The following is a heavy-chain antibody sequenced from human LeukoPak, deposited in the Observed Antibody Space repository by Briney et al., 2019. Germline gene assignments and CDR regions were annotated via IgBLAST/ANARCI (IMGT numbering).Heavy chain of an antibody. Sequence: PGGSLRLSCAASGFTFSSYAMSWVRQAPGKGLEWVSAINSAGITYYGDSVRGRFTISRDNSKNVLHLQMNSLRAEDTALYYCAKDQNTVATAPFDYWGLGTLVTVSS. CDR3: AKDQNTVATAPFDY. CDR1: GFTFSSYA. CDR2: INSAGIT. J-gene: IGHJ4*02. D-gene: IGHD4-17*01. V-gene: IGHV3-23*01.